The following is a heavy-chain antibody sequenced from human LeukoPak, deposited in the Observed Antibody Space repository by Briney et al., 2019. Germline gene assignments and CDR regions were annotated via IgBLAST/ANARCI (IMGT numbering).Heavy chain of an antibody. CDR1: GGSFSDYY. Sequence: PSETLSLTCAVYGGSFSDYYWSWIRQPPGKGLEWIGEINHSGSTNYNPPLKSRVTISVDTSKNHLSLKLSSVTAADTAVYYCAYSSGYQQKWGQGTLVTVSS. J-gene: IGHJ1*01. CDR3: AYSSGYQQK. CDR2: INHSGST. D-gene: IGHD3-22*01. V-gene: IGHV4-34*01.